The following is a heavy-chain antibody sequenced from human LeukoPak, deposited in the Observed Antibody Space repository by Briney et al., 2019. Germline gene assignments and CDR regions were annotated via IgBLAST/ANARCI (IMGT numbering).Heavy chain of an antibody. CDR2: IYHSGST. Sequence: PSQTLSLTCTVSGGSISSGGYYWSWIRQPPGKGLEWIGYIYHSGSTYYNPSLKSRVTISVDRSKNQFSLKLSSATAADTAVYYCARVKSIFGVVIIDAFDIWGQGTMVTVSS. V-gene: IGHV4-30-2*01. CDR3: ARVKSIFGVVIIDAFDI. D-gene: IGHD3-3*01. J-gene: IGHJ3*02. CDR1: GGSISSGGYY.